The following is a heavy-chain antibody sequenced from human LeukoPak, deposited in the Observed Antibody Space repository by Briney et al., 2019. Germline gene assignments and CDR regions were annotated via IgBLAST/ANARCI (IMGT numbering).Heavy chain of an antibody. CDR3: ARVSGSHDVGDY. J-gene: IGHJ4*02. V-gene: IGHV3-21*01. D-gene: IGHD1-26*01. Sequence: GGSLRLSCAASGFTFSSYSMNWVRQAPGKGLEWVSSISSSSSYIYYADSVKGRFTISRDNAKNSPYLQMNSLRAEDTAVYYCARVSGSHDVGDYWGQGTLVTVSS. CDR1: GFTFSSYS. CDR2: ISSSSSYI.